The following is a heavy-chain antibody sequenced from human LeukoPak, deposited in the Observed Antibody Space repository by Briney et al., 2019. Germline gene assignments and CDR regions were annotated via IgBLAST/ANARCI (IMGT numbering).Heavy chain of an antibody. CDR1: GGSIRSNSYY. J-gene: IGHJ6*03. Sequence: SETLSLTCTVSGGSIRSNSYYWGWIRQPPGKGLEWIGSIYFSGNTYYNPSLKSRVTTSVDTSKNQFSLKLSSVTAADTAVYYCATGSSRYYYYMDVWGKGTTVTVSS. D-gene: IGHD3-10*01. CDR3: ATGSSRYYYYMDV. CDR2: IYFSGNT. V-gene: IGHV4-39*01.